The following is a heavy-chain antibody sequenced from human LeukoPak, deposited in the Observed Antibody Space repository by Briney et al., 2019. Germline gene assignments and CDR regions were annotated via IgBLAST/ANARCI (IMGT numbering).Heavy chain of an antibody. CDR2: VNLQGST. J-gene: IGHJ4*02. V-gene: IGHV4-4*02. CDR1: GGSITNTNY. Sequence: SETLSLTCGVSGGSITNTNYWTWVRQPPGKGLEWIGEVNLQGSTNYNPSLMGRVAIAVDTSENHISLQLASVAAADTAVYYCAREGGPYRPLDYSGQGTLVTVSS. CDR3: AREGGPYRPLDY.